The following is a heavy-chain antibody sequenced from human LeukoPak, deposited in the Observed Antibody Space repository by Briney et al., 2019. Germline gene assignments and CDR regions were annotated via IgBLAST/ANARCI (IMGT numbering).Heavy chain of an antibody. J-gene: IGHJ5*02. V-gene: IGHV7-4-1*02. CDR1: GYTFTGYY. CDR3: ARDPRGGYSNLYP. D-gene: IGHD4-11*01. Sequence: EASVKVSCKASGYTFTGYYMHWVRQAPGQGLEWMGWINTNTGNPTYAQGFTGRFVFSLDTSVNTAYLQISSLKTEDTAVYYCARDPRGGYSNLYPWGQGTLVTVSS. CDR2: INTNTGNP.